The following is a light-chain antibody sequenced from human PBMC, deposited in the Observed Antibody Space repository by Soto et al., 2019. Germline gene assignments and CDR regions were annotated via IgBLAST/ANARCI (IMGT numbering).Light chain of an antibody. V-gene: IGKV3-20*01. Sequence: IVLTQSPGSLSLSPGQRATLSCRARQSVDTTFFAWYQKKPGQAPRLLIYGASKRSTGIPDRFSGSGSGTDFTLVISRVEPEDFAVYYCQQYMSSVTFGQGTKVDIK. J-gene: IGKJ1*01. CDR2: GAS. CDR3: QQYMSSVT. CDR1: QSVDTTF.